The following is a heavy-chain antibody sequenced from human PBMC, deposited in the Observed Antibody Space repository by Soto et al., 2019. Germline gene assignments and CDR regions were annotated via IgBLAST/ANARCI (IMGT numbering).Heavy chain of an antibody. CDR3: AHAYGGRSLY. D-gene: IGHD1-26*01. J-gene: IGHJ4*02. CDR2: IYWDDSK. V-gene: IGHV2-5*02. CDR1: GFSLTTDRVG. Sequence: QITLKESGPTLVKPTQTLTLTCTFSGFSLTTDRVGVGWIRQPPGEALEWLAVIYWDDSKTYRPSLESRLTITKETSKNQVALTMTNMASLDTATYYCAHAYGGRSLYWGQGTLVTVSS.